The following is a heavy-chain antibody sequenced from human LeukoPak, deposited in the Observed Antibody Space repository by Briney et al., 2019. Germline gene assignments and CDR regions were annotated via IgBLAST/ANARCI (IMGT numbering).Heavy chain of an antibody. V-gene: IGHV4-59*01. CDR3: ARAITILSGNWFDP. CDR2: IYYSGST. CDR1: GGSISSYY. D-gene: IGHD3-3*01. Sequence: SETLSLTCTVSGGSISSYYWSWIRQPPGKGLEWIGYIYYSGSTNHNPSPKSRVTISVDTSKNQFSLKLSSVTAADTAVYYCARAITILSGNWFDPWGQGTLVTVSS. J-gene: IGHJ5*02.